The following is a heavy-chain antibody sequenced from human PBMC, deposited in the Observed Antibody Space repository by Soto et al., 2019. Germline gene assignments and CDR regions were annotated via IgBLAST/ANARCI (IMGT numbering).Heavy chain of an antibody. V-gene: IGHV1-2*02. Sequence: QVHLVQSGAEVKKPGASVKVSCMASGYNFIAQNIHWVRQAPGLGLEWMGKMNPNSGGSDYAQEFQGRVIGTRDTSISTVYMELPSLKSDDTAVYYCARERHLNTPSDAFDLWGQGTMVIVSS. J-gene: IGHJ3*01. CDR3: ARERHLNTPSDAFDL. CDR1: GYNFIAQN. CDR2: MNPNSGGS.